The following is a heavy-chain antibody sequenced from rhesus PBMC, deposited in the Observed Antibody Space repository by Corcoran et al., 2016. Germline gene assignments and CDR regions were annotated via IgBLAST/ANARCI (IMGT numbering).Heavy chain of an antibody. Sequence: QVKLQESGPGLVKPSETLSLTCAVSGGSLSSSNWWCWIRQSTGMGLELIGSIYGRTGSTRYNPSLKTRVTISTDTSKNQFSLKLSSVTAADTAVYYCARLTFLAAAVDYWGQGVLVTVSS. D-gene: IGHD6-31*01. CDR1: GGSLSSSNW. J-gene: IGHJ4*01. CDR2: IYGRTGST. V-gene: IGHV4-93*02. CDR3: ARLTFLAAAVDY.